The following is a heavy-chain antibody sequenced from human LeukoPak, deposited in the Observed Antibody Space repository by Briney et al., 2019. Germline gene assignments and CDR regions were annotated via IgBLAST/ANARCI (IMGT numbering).Heavy chain of an antibody. Sequence: GGSLRLSCAASGFTFSSYAMHWVRQAPGKGLEWAAVISYDGSNKYYADSVKGRFTISRDNSKNTLYLQMNSLRAEDTAVYYCAKPNGSGSYYQDYWGQGTLVTVCS. CDR2: ISYDGSNK. V-gene: IGHV3-30-3*02. D-gene: IGHD3-10*01. CDR1: GFTFSSYA. J-gene: IGHJ4*02. CDR3: AKPNGSGSYYQDY.